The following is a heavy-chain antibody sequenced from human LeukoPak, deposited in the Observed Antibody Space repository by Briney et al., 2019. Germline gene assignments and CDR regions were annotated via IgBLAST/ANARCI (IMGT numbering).Heavy chain of an antibody. CDR2: ISGSGGNT. CDR1: GFTFSSYA. D-gene: IGHD3-3*01. CDR3: AKAVGFFPSHY. Sequence: GGSLRLSCAASGFTFSSYAMSWVRQAPGKGLEWVSAISGSGGNTYYADSVKGRFTISRDNSKNTLYLQMNSLRAEDTAVYYCAKAVGFFPSHYWGQGTLVTVSS. V-gene: IGHV3-23*01. J-gene: IGHJ4*02.